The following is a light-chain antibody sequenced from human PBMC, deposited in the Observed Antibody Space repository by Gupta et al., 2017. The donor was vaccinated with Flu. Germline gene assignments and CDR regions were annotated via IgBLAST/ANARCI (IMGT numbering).Light chain of an antibody. Sequence: QSAPTQPTSVSGALGPRVTISCNGSSSNIGAGYDVQWYQQVPGKAPRLVIYTNNHRPSGVPDRFSASKSGTSASLGITGLQADDESDFYCQSYDSDLSAWVFGGGTRVTVL. V-gene: IGLV1-40*01. J-gene: IGLJ3*02. CDR2: TNN. CDR3: QSYDSDLSAWV. CDR1: SSNIGAGYD.